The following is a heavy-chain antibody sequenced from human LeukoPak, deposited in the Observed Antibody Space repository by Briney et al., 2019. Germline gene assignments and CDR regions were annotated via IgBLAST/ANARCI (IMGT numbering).Heavy chain of an antibody. CDR1: GLTFSTYA. CDR2: ISGSGGST. CDR3: AILRGYYYDTSGSFEY. Sequence: GGSLRLSCAASGLTFSTYAMRWIRQAPGKGLEWVSAISGSGGSTYYADSVKGRFTISRDNSRNTLYLQMNSLRVEDTAVYYCAILRGYYYDTSGSFEYWGQGTLVTVSS. J-gene: IGHJ4*02. V-gene: IGHV3-23*01. D-gene: IGHD3-22*01.